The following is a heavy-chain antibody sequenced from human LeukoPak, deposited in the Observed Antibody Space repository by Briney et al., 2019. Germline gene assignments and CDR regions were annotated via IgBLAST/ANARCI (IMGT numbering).Heavy chain of an antibody. CDR2: ISYDGTNK. J-gene: IGHJ4*02. CDR3: ARDPEHYGSGSYLDY. CDR1: GFTFSSYA. V-gene: IGHV3-30-3*01. Sequence: PGKSLRLSCAASGFTFSSYALNWVRQAPGKGLEWVAVISYDGTNKNYADSVKGRFTISRDSSKNTVYLEMNSLRGEDTAVYYCARDPEHYGSGSYLDYWGQGSLVTVSS. D-gene: IGHD3-10*01.